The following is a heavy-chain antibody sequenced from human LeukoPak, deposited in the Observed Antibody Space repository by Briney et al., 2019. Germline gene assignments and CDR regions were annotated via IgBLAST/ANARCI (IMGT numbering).Heavy chain of an antibody. Sequence: SETLSLTCTVSGGSVSSGSYYWSWIRQPPGKGLEWIGYIYYSGSTNYNPSLKSRVTISVDMSKNQFSLKLSSVTAADTAVYYCASYSRTSRAVSYWGQGTLVTVSS. D-gene: IGHD6-6*01. CDR3: ASYSRTSRAVSY. J-gene: IGHJ4*02. V-gene: IGHV4-61*01. CDR1: GGSVSSGSYY. CDR2: IYYSGST.